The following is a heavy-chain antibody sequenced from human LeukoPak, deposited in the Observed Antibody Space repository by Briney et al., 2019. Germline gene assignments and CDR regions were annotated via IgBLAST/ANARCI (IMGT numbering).Heavy chain of an antibody. J-gene: IGHJ6*03. CDR1: GGTFSSYA. V-gene: IGHV1-69*06. Sequence: EASVKVSCKASGGTFSSYAISWVRQAPGQGLEWMGGIIPIFGTANYAQKFQGRVTITADKSTSTAYMELSSLRSEDTAVYYCASFSSSWYSNYYYYMDVWGKGTTVTVSS. D-gene: IGHD6-13*01. CDR2: IIPIFGTA. CDR3: ASFSSSWYSNYYYYMDV.